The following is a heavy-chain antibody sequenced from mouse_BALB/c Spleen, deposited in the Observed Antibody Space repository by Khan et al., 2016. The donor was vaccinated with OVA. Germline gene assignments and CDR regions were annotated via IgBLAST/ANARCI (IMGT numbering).Heavy chain of an antibody. CDR2: INPSDGRT. J-gene: IGHJ3*01. CDR1: GYTFTSYW. Sequence: VQLVESGAELVKPGASVKLSCEASGYTFTSYWMHWVKQRPGQGLDWIGYINPSDGRTHYNKQFKNKATLTVDTYSKTTFMQLSSLTSEDSAVYYCARGGYGSLAYWGQGTLVTVSA. V-gene: IGHV1S81*02. CDR3: ARGGYGSLAY. D-gene: IGHD2-10*02.